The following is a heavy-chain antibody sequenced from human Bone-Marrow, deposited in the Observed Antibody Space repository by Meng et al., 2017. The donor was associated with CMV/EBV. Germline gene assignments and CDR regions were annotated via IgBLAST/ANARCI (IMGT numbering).Heavy chain of an antibody. D-gene: IGHD2-2*01. CDR1: GFTFSSYA. Sequence: GGSLRFSCAASGFTFSSYAMHWVRQAPGKGLDWVAVISYDGSNKHYADSAKGRFTISRDKSKNTLYLQMNSLRAEDTAIYYCARERLVVPAAINSWFDPWGQGTLVTVSS. J-gene: IGHJ5*02. CDR3: ARERLVVPAAINSWFDP. V-gene: IGHV3-30-3*01. CDR2: ISYDGSNK.